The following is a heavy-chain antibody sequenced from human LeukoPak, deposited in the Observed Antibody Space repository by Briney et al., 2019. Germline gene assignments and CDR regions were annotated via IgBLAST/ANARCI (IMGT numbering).Heavy chain of an antibody. D-gene: IGHD3-22*01. CDR3: ASLDYFDSSDYGDY. CDR1: GLPIADFA. V-gene: IGHV3-23*01. Sequence: GGSLRLSCVASGLPIADFAMHWVRQAPGKGLEWVSAISGSGGSIYYADSVKGRFTISRDNSKNTLYLQMNSLRAEDTALYYCASLDYFDSSDYGDYWGQGTLVTVSS. J-gene: IGHJ4*02. CDR2: ISGSGGSI.